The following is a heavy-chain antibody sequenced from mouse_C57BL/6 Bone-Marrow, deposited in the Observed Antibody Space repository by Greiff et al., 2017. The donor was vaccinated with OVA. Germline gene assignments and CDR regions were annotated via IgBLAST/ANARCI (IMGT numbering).Heavy chain of an antibody. CDR3: ARDRGLRRRNAMDY. V-gene: IGHV3-6*01. CDR1: GYSITSGYY. J-gene: IGHJ4*01. CDR2: ISYDGSN. Sequence: EVQLQESGPGLVKPSQSLSLTCSVTGYSITSGYYWNWIRQFPGNKLEWMGYISYDGSNNYNPSLKNRISITRDTSKNQFFLKLNAVTTEDTATYYCARDRGLRRRNAMDYWGQGTSVTVSS. D-gene: IGHD2-4*01.